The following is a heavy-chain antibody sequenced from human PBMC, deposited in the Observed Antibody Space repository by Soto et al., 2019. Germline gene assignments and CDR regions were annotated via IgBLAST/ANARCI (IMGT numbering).Heavy chain of an antibody. Sequence: GGSLRLSCAASGFTFSSYWMHWVRQAPGKGLVWVSRINSDGSSTSYADSVKGRFTISRDNAKNTLYLQMNSLRAEDTAVYYCASLQPQRLTYGMDVWGQGTTVTVSS. V-gene: IGHV3-74*01. J-gene: IGHJ6*02. CDR1: GFTFSSYW. CDR2: INSDGSST. D-gene: IGHD6-25*01. CDR3: ASLQPQRLTYGMDV.